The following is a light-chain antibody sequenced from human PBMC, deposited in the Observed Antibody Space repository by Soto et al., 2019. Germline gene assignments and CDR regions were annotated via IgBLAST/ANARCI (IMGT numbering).Light chain of an antibody. V-gene: IGLV2-18*02. Sequence: SALTQPPSVSGSPGQSVTLSCTGTSSDVGSYNRVSWYQQPPGTAPKLMIYEVSNRPSGVPDRFSGSKSGNTASLTISGLQAEDEADYYCSSYTSSSTSVVFGGGTKLTVL. CDR1: SSDVGSYNR. J-gene: IGLJ2*01. CDR3: SSYTSSSTSVV. CDR2: EVS.